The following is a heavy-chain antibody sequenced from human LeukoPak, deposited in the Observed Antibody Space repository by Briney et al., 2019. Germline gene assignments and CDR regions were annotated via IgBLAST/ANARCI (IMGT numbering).Heavy chain of an antibody. CDR3: ARFGVTFDI. Sequence: PSETLSLTCTVSGGSISSSSYYWGWIRQPPGKGLEWIGSIYYSGSSYYNPSLKSRVTISVDTSKHLFSLKLSSVTAADTAVYYCARFGVTFDIWGQGTMVTVSS. D-gene: IGHD3-3*01. V-gene: IGHV4-39*01. J-gene: IGHJ3*02. CDR1: GGSISSSSYY. CDR2: IYYSGSS.